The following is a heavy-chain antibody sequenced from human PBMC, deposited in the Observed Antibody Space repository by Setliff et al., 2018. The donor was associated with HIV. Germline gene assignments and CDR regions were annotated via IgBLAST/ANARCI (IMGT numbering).Heavy chain of an antibody. CDR3: AASMMIEVCPAH. Sequence: GASVKVSCKASGYTFTGYYIHWIRQAPGQGLEWMGWINPNSGGTDYAQKFQGRVTITRDTSVTTAYMELSRLRSDDTAMYYCAASMMIEVCPAHWGQGTLVTVSS. V-gene: IGHV1-2*02. CDR1: GYTFTGYY. CDR2: INPNSGGT. D-gene: IGHD3-22*01. J-gene: IGHJ4*02.